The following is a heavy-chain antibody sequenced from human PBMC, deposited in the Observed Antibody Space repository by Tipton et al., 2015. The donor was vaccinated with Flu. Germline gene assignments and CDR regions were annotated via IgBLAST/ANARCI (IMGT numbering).Heavy chain of an antibody. J-gene: IGHJ5*02. V-gene: IGHV2-70*11. D-gene: IGHD1-1*01. CDR1: GFSLSTSGMC. CDR2: IDWDDDK. Sequence: LVKPSQTLTLTCTFSGFSLSTSGMCVSWIRQPPGKALEWLARIDWDDDKYYSTSLKTRLTISKDTSKNQVVLTMTNMDPVDTATYYCARILSNWEWFDPWGQGTLVTVSS. CDR3: ARILSNWEWFDP.